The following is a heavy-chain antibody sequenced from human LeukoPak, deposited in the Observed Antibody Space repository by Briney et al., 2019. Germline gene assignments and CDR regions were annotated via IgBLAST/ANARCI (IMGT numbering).Heavy chain of an antibody. CDR3: ASPLEMPPGN. V-gene: IGHV1-69*02. J-gene: IGHJ4*02. Sequence: SVKVSCKASGYTFTAYYMHWVRQAPGQGLEWMGRIIPILGIANYAQKFQGRVTITADKSTSTAYMELSSLRSEDTAVYYCASPLEMPPGNWGQGTLVTVSS. CDR1: GYTFTAYY. D-gene: IGHD5-24*01. CDR2: IIPILGIA.